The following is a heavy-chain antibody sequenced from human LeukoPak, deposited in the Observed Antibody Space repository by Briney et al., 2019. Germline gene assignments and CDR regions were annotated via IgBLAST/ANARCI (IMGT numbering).Heavy chain of an antibody. CDR1: GYSFTSYW. CDR3: ARRRRHYDSSGYYTYYFDY. Sequence: GESLKISCKGSGYSFTSYWIGWVRQMPGKGLEWMGIIYPGDSDTRYSPSFQGQVTISADKSISTAYLQWSSLKASDTAMYYCARRRRHYDSSGYYTYYFDYWGQGTLVTVS. D-gene: IGHD3-22*01. V-gene: IGHV5-51*01. J-gene: IGHJ4*02. CDR2: IYPGDSDT.